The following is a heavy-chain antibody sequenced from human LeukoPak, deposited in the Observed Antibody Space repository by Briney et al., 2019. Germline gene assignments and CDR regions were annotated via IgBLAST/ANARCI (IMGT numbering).Heavy chain of an antibody. CDR1: GGTFSSYA. V-gene: IGHV1-69*13. D-gene: IGHD1-26*01. J-gene: IGHJ6*02. CDR2: IIPIFGTA. CDR3: ARDRGGWSYFSLGYYYGMDV. Sequence: SVKVSCKASGGTFSSYAISWVRQAPGQGLEWMGGIIPIFGTANYAQKFQGRVTITADESTSTAYMELSSLRSEDTAVYYCARDRGGWSYFSLGYYYGMDVWGQGTTVTVSS.